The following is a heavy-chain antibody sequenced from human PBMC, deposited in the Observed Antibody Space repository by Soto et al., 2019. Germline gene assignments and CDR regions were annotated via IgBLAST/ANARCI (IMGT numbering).Heavy chain of an antibody. J-gene: IGHJ4*02. CDR2: TRPNNGNT. CDR3: VRDFDGSGSYYTDY. Sequence: SSVKVSCKASCYTFSIYGINWVRQAPGQGLEWMGWTRPNNGNTKYAQNLQGRVTMTTDTSTSTAYMELRSLRPDDTAVYYCVRDFDGSGSYYTDYWGQGTMFTVSS. V-gene: IGHV1-18*01. CDR1: CYTFSIYG. D-gene: IGHD3-10*01.